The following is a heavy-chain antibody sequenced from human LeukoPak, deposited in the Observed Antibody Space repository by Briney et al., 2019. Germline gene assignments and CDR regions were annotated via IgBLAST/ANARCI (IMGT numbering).Heavy chain of an antibody. D-gene: IGHD6-13*01. CDR3: AIGRGGQKLGDY. CDR1: EYSFPNYC. J-gene: IGHJ4*02. CDR2: IYPDDSDT. V-gene: IGHV5-51*01. Sequence: GESLKISCKHSEYSFPNYCIGWVRQMPGKGLEWMGIIYPDDSDTRYSPSFQGQVTISADRSISTAYLQWSSLKASDTAMYYCAIGRGGQKLGDYWGQGTLVTVSS.